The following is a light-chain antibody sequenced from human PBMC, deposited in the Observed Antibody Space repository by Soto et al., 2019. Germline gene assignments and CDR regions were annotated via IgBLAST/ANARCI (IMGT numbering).Light chain of an antibody. Sequence: IQLTQSPSSLSASVGDRVTVTYRASQGIDNFLAWYQQKPRKAPKLLIYAASTLQRGVPSRFSGDGSETDFTLTISSLQRDDFGTYYCQQYSCLWSFGQGTKVDIK. CDR1: QGIDNF. J-gene: IGKJ1*01. CDR3: QQYSCLWS. V-gene: IGKV1-9*01. CDR2: AAS.